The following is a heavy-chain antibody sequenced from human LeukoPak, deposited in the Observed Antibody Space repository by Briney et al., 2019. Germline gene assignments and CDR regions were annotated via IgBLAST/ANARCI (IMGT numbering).Heavy chain of an antibody. CDR3: AGGKDYDAFDI. J-gene: IGHJ3*02. D-gene: IGHD4-11*01. CDR1: GFTFSSYA. Sequence: GGSLRLSCAASGFTFSSYAMHWVRQAPGKGLEWVAVISYDGSNKYYADSVKGRFTISRDNSKNTLYLQMNSLRAEDTAVYYCAGGKDYDAFDIWGQGTMVTVSS. V-gene: IGHV3-30*04. CDR2: ISYDGSNK.